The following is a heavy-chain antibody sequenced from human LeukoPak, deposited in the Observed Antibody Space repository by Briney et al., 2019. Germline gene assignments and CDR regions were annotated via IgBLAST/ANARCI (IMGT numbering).Heavy chain of an antibody. CDR2: INPSGGST. D-gene: IGHD3-22*01. J-gene: IGHJ4*02. V-gene: IGHV1-46*01. Sequence: ASVKVSCKASGYTFTSYYMHRVRQAPGQGLEWMGIINPSGGSTSYAQKFQGRVTMTRDTSTSTVYMELSSLRSEDTAVYYCARDIGNYDSSGYLPDYWGQGTLVTVSS. CDR3: ARDIGNYDSSGYLPDY. CDR1: GYTFTSYY.